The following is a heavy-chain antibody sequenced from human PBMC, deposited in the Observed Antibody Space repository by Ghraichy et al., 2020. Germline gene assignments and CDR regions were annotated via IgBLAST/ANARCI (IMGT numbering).Heavy chain of an antibody. V-gene: IGHV3-48*02. Sequence: GGSLRLSCVGSGFTLSSYSMNWVRQSPGKGLEWVSYITSSGRTIFYADSVKGRFTISRDNAQNLLSMQMNSLRDDETAVYYCARGSTVVRFYYYDGMDVLGQGTTLTV. J-gene: IGHJ6*02. CDR2: ITSSGRTI. D-gene: IGHD4-23*01. CDR3: ARGSTVVRFYYYDGMDV. CDR1: GFTLSSYS.